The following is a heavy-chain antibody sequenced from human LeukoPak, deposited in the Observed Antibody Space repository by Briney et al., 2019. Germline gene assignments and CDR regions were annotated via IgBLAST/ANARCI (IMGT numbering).Heavy chain of an antibody. CDR2: INWDDDK. D-gene: IGHD6-19*01. Sequence: SGPTLAKPTQPLTLTCTFPGVLLTTSGVGVGWIRQPPVKALEWHALINWDDDKRYSPSLKSRLTITKVTTKNQMVLTLTNMDPVDTAAYYCAHSPPLGQWVPFDPWGQGTLVTVSS. CDR3: AHSPPLGQWVPFDP. J-gene: IGHJ5*02. V-gene: IGHV2-5*02. CDR1: GVLLTTSGVG.